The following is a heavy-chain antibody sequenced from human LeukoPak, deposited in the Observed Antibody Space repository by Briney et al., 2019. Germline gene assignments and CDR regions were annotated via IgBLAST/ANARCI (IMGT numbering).Heavy chain of an antibody. CDR1: GFTFSSYG. V-gene: IGHV3-30*03. D-gene: IGHD4-17*01. Sequence: GGSLRLSCAASGFTFSSYGMHWVRQAPGKGLEWVAVISYDGSNKYYADSVKGRFTISRDNSKNTLYLQMNSLRAEDTAVYYCAREMAYEDGDYVSYYFDYWGQGTLVTVSS. J-gene: IGHJ4*02. CDR2: ISYDGSNK. CDR3: AREMAYEDGDYVSYYFDY.